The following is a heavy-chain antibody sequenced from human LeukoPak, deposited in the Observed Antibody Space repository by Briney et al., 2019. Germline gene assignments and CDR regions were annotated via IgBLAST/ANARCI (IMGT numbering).Heavy chain of an antibody. CDR1: GFTFSSYA. Sequence: GGSLRLSCAASGFTFSSYAMHWVRQAPGKGLEWVAVISYDGSSKYYADSVKGRFTISRDNSKNTLYLQMNSLRAEDTAVYYCARVKYSGYDWGNFDYWGQGTLVTVSS. CDR3: ARVKYSGYDWGNFDY. V-gene: IGHV3-30-3*01. J-gene: IGHJ4*02. D-gene: IGHD5-12*01. CDR2: ISYDGSSK.